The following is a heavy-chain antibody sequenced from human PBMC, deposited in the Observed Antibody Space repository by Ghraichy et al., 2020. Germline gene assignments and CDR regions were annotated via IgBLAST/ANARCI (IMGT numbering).Heavy chain of an antibody. Sequence: SQTLSLTCAVYGGSFSGYYWSWIRQPPGKGLEWIGEINHSGSTNYNPSLKSRVTISVDTSKNQFSLKLSSVTAADTAVYYCARGPHRCSGGSCYSVLYWYFDLWGRGTLVTVSS. CDR2: INHSGST. CDR1: GGSFSGYY. V-gene: IGHV4-34*01. D-gene: IGHD2-15*01. J-gene: IGHJ2*01. CDR3: ARGPHRCSGGSCYSVLYWYFDL.